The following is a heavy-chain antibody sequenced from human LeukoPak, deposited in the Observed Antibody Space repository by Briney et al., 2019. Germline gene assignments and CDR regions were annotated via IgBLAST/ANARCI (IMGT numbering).Heavy chain of an antibody. D-gene: IGHD3-3*02. J-gene: IGHJ4*02. CDR2: ITPKSGDT. CDR1: GYTFSDFY. V-gene: IGHV1-2*02. Sequence: ASVKVSCKASGYTFSDFYIHWVRQAPGQGLDLVGWITPKSGDTYSPQRFQGRVTMTRDASISTAYMELSSLRSDDTAVYFCARVRLADERAWAYWGQGTLVTVSS. CDR3: ARVRLADERAWAY.